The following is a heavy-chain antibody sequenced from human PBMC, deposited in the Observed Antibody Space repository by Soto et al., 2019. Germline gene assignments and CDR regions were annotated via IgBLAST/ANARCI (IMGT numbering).Heavy chain of an antibody. D-gene: IGHD6-6*01. CDR3: ARDKEYSTSGLYWFDL. J-gene: IGHJ5*02. CDR2: ISAYNGDT. Sequence: ASVKVSCKASGYTFTSYGITWVRQAPGQDLEWMGWISAYNGDTNYAQRLQGRVTMTTDTSTSTVYMELKSLKSDDTAVYYCARDKEYSTSGLYWFDLWGQGTLVTVSS. V-gene: IGHV1-18*04. CDR1: GYTFTSYG.